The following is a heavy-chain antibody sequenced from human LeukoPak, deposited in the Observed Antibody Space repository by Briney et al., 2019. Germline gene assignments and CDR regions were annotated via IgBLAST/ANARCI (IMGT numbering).Heavy chain of an antibody. CDR3: AKPIYDILTGTEGDAFDI. CDR1: GFTFDDYA. D-gene: IGHD3-9*01. Sequence: GGSLRLSCAASGFTFDDYAMHWVRQAPGRGLEWVSLISWDGGSTYYADSVKGRFTISRDNSKNSLYLQMNSLRAEDTALYYCAKPIYDILTGTEGDAFDIWGRGTMVTVSS. CDR2: ISWDGGST. V-gene: IGHV3-43D*03. J-gene: IGHJ3*02.